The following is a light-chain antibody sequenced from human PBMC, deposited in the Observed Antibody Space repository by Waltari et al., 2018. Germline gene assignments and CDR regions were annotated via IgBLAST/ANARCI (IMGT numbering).Light chain of an antibody. V-gene: IGKV1-12*01. CDR3: QQANSFPPT. Sequence: DIQMTQSPSSVSASVGDRVTITCRASQGISSWLAWSQQKTGKAPKLLIYAASSLQSGVPSRFSGSGSGTDFTLTISSLQPEDFATYYCQQANSFPPTFGGGTKVEIK. J-gene: IGKJ4*01. CDR2: AAS. CDR1: QGISSW.